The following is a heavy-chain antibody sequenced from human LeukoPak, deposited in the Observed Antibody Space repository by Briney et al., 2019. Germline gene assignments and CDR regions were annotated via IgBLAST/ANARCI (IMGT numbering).Heavy chain of an antibody. CDR3: ARDVLESYYYYDSSGYGDY. CDR2: ISSSSSTI. CDR1: GFTFSSYS. D-gene: IGHD3-22*01. J-gene: IGHJ4*02. Sequence: PGGSLRLSCAASGFTFSSYSTNWVRQAPGKGLEWVSYISSSSSTIYYADSVKGRFTISRDNSKNTLYLQMNSLRAEDTAVYYCARDVLESYYYYDSSGYGDYWGQGTLVTVSS. V-gene: IGHV3-48*01.